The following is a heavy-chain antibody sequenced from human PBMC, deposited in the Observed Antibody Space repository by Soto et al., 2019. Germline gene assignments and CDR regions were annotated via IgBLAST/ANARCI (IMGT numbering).Heavy chain of an antibody. CDR1: GGSVSSGSYY. CDR2: ISFTGST. D-gene: IGHD3-3*01. Sequence: SETLSLTCTVSGGSVSSGSYYWSWIRQPPGKGLQWIGYISFTGSTNYNPSLKSRLTISVDTSKNQFSLKLTSVTAADTAVYYCARAKDYDFWSGYLLGTWGQGTLVTVSS. CDR3: ARAKDYDFWSGYLLGT. J-gene: IGHJ5*02. V-gene: IGHV4-61*01.